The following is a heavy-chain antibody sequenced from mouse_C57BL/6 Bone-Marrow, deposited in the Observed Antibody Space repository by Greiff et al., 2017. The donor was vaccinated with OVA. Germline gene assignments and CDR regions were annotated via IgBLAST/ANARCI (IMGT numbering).Heavy chain of an antibody. CDR1: GFTFSSYG. D-gene: IGHD2-3*01. Sequence: EVQLVESGGDLMKPGGSLKLSCAASGFTFSSYGMSWVRQTPDKRLEWVATISSGGSYTYYPDSVKGRFTISRDNAKNTLYLQMSSLKSEDTAMYYCARDGYCDYFDYWGQGTTLTVSS. J-gene: IGHJ2*01. V-gene: IGHV5-6*01. CDR2: ISSGGSYT. CDR3: ARDGYCDYFDY.